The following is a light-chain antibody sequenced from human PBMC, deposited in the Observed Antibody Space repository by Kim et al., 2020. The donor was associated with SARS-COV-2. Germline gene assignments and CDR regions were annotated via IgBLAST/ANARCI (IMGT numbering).Light chain of an antibody. CDR2: KAS. CDR3: QQYDTYRT. J-gene: IGKJ1*01. CDR1: QSISSW. V-gene: IGKV1-5*03. Sequence: SASLGDSVTITCRASQSISSWLAWYQQKPGKAPKLLIYKASNLERGVPSRFSSSGSGTEFTLTISSLQPDDFATYYCQQYDTYRTFGQGTKVDIK.